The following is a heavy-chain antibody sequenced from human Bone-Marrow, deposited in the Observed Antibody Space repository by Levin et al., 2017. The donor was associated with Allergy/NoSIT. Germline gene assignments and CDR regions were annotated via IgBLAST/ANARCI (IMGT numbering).Heavy chain of an antibody. D-gene: IGHD1-26*01. CDR3: ARHNSGSRSATVGMDV. V-gene: IGHV5-51*01. Sequence: AASVKVSCKGSGYSFTSYWIGWVRQMPGKGLEWMGIIYPGDSDTRYSPSFQGQVTISADKSISTAYLQWSSLKASDTAMYYCARHNSGSRSATVGMDVWGQGTTVTVSS. CDR1: GYSFTSYW. J-gene: IGHJ6*02. CDR2: IYPGDSDT.